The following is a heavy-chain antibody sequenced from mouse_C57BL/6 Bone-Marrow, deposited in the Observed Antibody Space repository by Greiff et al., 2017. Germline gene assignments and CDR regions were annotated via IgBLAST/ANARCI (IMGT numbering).Heavy chain of an antibody. CDR3: ARWTEDYYGSSSWYFDV. D-gene: IGHD1-1*01. J-gene: IGHJ1*03. V-gene: IGHV1-26*01. CDR2: INPNNGGT. Sequence: EVQLQQSGPELVKPGASVKISCKASGYTFTDYYMNWVKQSHGKSLEWIGDINPNNGGTSYNQKFKGKATLTVDKSSSTAYMELRSLTSEDSAVYYCARWTEDYYGSSSWYFDVWGTGTTVTVSS. CDR1: GYTFTDYY.